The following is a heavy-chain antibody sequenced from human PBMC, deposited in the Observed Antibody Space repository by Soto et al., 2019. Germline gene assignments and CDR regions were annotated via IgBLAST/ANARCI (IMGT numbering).Heavy chain of an antibody. V-gene: IGHV1-69*12. D-gene: IGHD6-19*01. CDR2: IIPIF. CDR3: AKGAVAGTPTSYYYYGMDV. CDR1: GGSFRTYA. Sequence: QVQLLQSGAEVKKPGSSMRVSCEASGGSFRTYAISWVRQAPGQGLQWMGEIIPIFNYAQKFQGRVTITADESTTTVYMDLRSLRSDDTAVYYCAKGAVAGTPTSYYYYGMDVWGQGTTVTVSS. J-gene: IGHJ6*02.